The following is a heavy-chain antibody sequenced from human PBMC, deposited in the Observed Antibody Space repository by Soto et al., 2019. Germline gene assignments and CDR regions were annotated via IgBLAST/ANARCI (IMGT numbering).Heavy chain of an antibody. Sequence: QLQLQESGSGLVRPSQTLSLTCAVSGGSISSGGYSWNWIRQPPGKGLEWIGYIYHSGSTLYNPALQSRVXXXVXQSKNQFSLKLSSVTAADTAVYYCARDQLEGNWFDPWGQGTLVTVSS. CDR2: IYHSGST. CDR3: ARDQLEGNWFDP. J-gene: IGHJ5*02. V-gene: IGHV4-30-2*01. D-gene: IGHD1-1*01. CDR1: GGSISSGGYS.